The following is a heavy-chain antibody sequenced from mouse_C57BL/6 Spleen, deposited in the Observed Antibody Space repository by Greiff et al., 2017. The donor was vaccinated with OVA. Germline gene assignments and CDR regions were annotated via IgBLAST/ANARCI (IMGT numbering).Heavy chain of an antibody. CDR2: ISSGSSTI. D-gene: IGHD3-2*02. CDR3: ARDSSGYPFAY. J-gene: IGHJ3*01. Sequence: EVQLVESGGGLVKPGGSLKLSCAASGFTFSDYGMHWVRQAPEKGLEWVAYISSGSSTIYYADTVKGRFTISRDNAKYTLFLQMTSLRSEDTAMYYCARDSSGYPFAYWGQGTLVTVSA. CDR1: GFTFSDYG. V-gene: IGHV5-17*01.